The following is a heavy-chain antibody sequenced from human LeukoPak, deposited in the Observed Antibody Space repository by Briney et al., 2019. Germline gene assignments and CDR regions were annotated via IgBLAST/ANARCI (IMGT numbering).Heavy chain of an antibody. CDR3: ASDSGDYVPADN. J-gene: IGHJ4*02. Sequence: GRSLRLSCTASGFTFSSHAMHWVRQAPGKGLEWVAFISDDGREKYYADSVKGRFTIARDSSKNTVFMQMNSLRDEDTAVYYCASDSGDYVPADNWGQGTLVTVSS. CDR1: GFTFSSHA. V-gene: IGHV3-30*04. D-gene: IGHD4-17*01. CDR2: ISDDGREK.